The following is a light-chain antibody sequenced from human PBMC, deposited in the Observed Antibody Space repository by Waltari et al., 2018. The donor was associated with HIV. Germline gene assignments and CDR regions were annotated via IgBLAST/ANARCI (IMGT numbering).Light chain of an antibody. V-gene: IGLV2-14*01. CDR3: SSYTSSSSVV. CDR1: SSDVGGYNY. Sequence: QSALTQPASVSGSPGQSITISCTGTSSDVGGYNYVSWYQQHPGKAPKLMIYEVSNRPSGVSNRFSGSKSGNTASLTISGLQAEDEADYYSSSYTSSSSVVFGGGTKLTVL. J-gene: IGLJ2*01. CDR2: EVS.